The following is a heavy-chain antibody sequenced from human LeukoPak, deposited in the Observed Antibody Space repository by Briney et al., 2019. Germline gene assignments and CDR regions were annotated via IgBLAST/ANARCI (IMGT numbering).Heavy chain of an antibody. CDR2: ISSSGITI. CDR1: GFSFTDYY. CDR3: AKDDSSWMRVALDY. Sequence: KPGGSLRLSCAASGFSFTDYYMTWIRQAPGMGLEWVSYISSSGITIYYGDSVKGRFTISRDNTKNSLYLQMTSLRAEDTAVYHCAKDDSSWMRVALDYWGQGTLVTVSS. D-gene: IGHD6-13*01. J-gene: IGHJ4*02. V-gene: IGHV3-11*01.